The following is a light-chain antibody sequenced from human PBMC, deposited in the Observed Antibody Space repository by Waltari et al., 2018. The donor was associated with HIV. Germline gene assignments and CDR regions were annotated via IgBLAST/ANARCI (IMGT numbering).Light chain of an antibody. Sequence: QSALTQPASVSGSPGQSITISCTGTSSDVGSYNLVSWYQQHPGKAPKLMIYEGSKLPSGVSNRFSVSKSGNTASLTISGLQAEDEADYYCCSYAGSSLYVFGTGTKVTVL. CDR3: CSYAGSSLYV. CDR2: EGS. CDR1: SSDVGSYNL. J-gene: IGLJ1*01. V-gene: IGLV2-23*01.